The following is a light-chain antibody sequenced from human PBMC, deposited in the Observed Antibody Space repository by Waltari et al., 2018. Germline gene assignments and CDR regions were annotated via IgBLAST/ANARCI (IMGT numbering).Light chain of an antibody. V-gene: IGLV4-69*01. J-gene: IGLJ3*02. CDR2: GNSDGSH. CDR1: SGHSNYA. Sequence: QLLLTQSPSASASLGASFKLTCTVRSGHSNYAIAWHQQHPQTGPRFLMKGNSDGSHIKGDGFSASSSCSSSGAWEDFIISRRQAEDEANYCCQSGGCGIWVFGGGTTLTVL. CDR3: QSGGCGIWV.